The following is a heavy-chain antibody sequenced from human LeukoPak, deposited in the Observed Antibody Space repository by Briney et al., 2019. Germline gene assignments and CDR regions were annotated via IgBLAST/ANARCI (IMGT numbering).Heavy chain of an antibody. CDR2: IRFDGNNK. CDR3: AKVLGKYQLLYGFMDV. D-gene: IGHD2-2*02. V-gene: IGHV3-30*02. Sequence: GGSLRLSCAASGFTFTTYDMHWVRQAPGKGLEWAAFIRFDGNNKYYADSVKGRFTISRDNSKNTLYLQMNSLRAEDTAVYYCAKVLGKYQLLYGFMDVWGKGTTVTVSS. CDR1: GFTFTTYD. J-gene: IGHJ6*03.